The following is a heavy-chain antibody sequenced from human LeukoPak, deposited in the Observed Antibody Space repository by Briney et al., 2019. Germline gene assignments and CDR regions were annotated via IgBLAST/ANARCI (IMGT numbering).Heavy chain of an antibody. V-gene: IGHV4-61*01. Sequence: SETLSPTCTVSGGSVSSGSYYWSWIRQPPGKGLEWIGYIYYSGSTNYNPSLKSRVTISVDTSKNQFSLRLSSVTAADTAVYYCARRGRYSGYDLDYWGQGTLVTVSS. CDR3: ARRGRYSGYDLDY. J-gene: IGHJ4*02. D-gene: IGHD5-12*01. CDR1: GGSVSSGSYY. CDR2: IYYSGST.